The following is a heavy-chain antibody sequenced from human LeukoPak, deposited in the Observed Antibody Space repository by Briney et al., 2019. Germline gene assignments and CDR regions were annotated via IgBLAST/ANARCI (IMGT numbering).Heavy chain of an antibody. V-gene: IGHV3-49*03. Sequence: GGSLRLSCTASGFTFYDNPMSWLRQAPRMGLEWLAFITTKPYGETVDYAASVSGRYTVSRDDSSRVAYLQMNFLRTDDTGVSTCLRALAATIGQWYFDYSGQGTLVTVSS. J-gene: IGHJ4*02. CDR3: LRALAATIGQWYFDY. CDR2: ITTKPYGETV. CDR1: GFTFYDNP. D-gene: IGHD5-12*01.